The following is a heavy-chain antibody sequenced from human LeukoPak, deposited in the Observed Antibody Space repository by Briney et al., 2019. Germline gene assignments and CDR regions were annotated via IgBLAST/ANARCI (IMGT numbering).Heavy chain of an antibody. J-gene: IGHJ4*02. CDR3: ARDRYCSSTSCASFDY. D-gene: IGHD2-2*01. CDR1: GYTFTGYY. Sequence: ASVKVSCKASGYTFTGYYMHWVRQAPGQGLEWMGWINANSGDTKYAQKFQGRVTMTRDTSISTAYMELSRLRSDDTAMYYCARDRYCSSTSCASFDYWGQGTLVTVSS. CDR2: INANSGDT. V-gene: IGHV1-2*02.